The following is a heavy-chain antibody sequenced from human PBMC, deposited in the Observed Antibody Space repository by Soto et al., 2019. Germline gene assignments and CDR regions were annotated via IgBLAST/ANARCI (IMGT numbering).Heavy chain of an antibody. Sequence: SVKVSCKASGGTFSSYAISWVRQAPGQGLEWMGGIIPIFGTANYAQKFQGRVTITADESTSTAYMELSSLRSEDTAVYYCERDKNRGYPWFDAFDIWGQGTMVTVSS. CDR2: IIPIFGTA. V-gene: IGHV1-69*13. J-gene: IGHJ3*02. D-gene: IGHD5-12*01. CDR1: GGTFSSYA. CDR3: ERDKNRGYPWFDAFDI.